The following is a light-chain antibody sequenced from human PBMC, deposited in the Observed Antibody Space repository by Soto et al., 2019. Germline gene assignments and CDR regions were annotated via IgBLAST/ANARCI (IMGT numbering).Light chain of an antibody. Sequence: DIQMTQSPSTLSASVGDRVTITCRASPSISGWLAWYQQKRGKAPKILIYKTSSLESGVPSRFSGSGSGTEFTLIISSRQHDEFAAYYCQQWVTFGPGTKVDIK. J-gene: IGKJ3*01. V-gene: IGKV1-5*03. CDR3: QQWVT. CDR2: KTS. CDR1: PSISGW.